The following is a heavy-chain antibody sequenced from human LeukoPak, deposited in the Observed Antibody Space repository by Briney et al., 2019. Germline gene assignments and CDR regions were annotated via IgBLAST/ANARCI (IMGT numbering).Heavy chain of an antibody. CDR2: ISSSSSTI. CDR3: AKDLLSLVKGSVFDY. CDR1: GFTFSSYS. Sequence: AGGSLRLSCAASGFTFSSYSMLWVRQAPGKGLEWVSYISSSSSTIYYADSVKGRFTISRDNAKNSLYLQMDTLRAEDTAVYYCAKDLLSLVKGSVFDYWGQGTLVTVSS. V-gene: IGHV3-48*01. J-gene: IGHJ4*02. D-gene: IGHD3-10*01.